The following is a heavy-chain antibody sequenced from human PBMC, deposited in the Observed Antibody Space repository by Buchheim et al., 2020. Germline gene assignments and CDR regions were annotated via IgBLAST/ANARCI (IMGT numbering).Heavy chain of an antibody. D-gene: IGHD3-10*01. J-gene: IGHJ6*02. Sequence: QVQLVQSGAEVKKPGASVKASCKASGYTFTSYDINWVRQATGQGLEWMGWMNPNSGNTGYAQKFQGRVTMTRNTSISTAYMELSSLRSEDTAVYYCARGGVHVRGVNQYYYYYGMDVWGQGTT. V-gene: IGHV1-8*01. CDR3: ARGGVHVRGVNQYYYYYGMDV. CDR2: MNPNSGNT. CDR1: GYTFTSYD.